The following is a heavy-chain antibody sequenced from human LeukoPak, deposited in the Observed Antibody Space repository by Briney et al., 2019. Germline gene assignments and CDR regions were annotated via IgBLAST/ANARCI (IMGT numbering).Heavy chain of an antibody. V-gene: IGHV3-23*01. CDR1: GFTFSSYA. CDR3: AKACQGELLPFDY. CDR2: ISGSGGST. Sequence: GGSLRLSCAASGFTFSSYAMSWVRQAPGKGLEWVSAISGSGGSTYYADSVKGLFTISRDNSKNTLYLQMNSLRAEDTAVYYCAKACQGELLPFDYWGQGTLVTVSS. D-gene: IGHD1-26*01. J-gene: IGHJ4*02.